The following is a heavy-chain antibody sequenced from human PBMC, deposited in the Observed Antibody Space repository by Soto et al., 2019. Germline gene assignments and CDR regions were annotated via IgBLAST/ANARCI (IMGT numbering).Heavy chain of an antibody. CDR1: GFTFSNYG. Sequence: QVQLVESGGGVVQPGRSLRLSCTASGFTFSNYGMHWVRQAPGKGLKWVAVISYDGSNKYYADSVKGRFTISRDNSKNTLYLQMDSLRAEDTAVYYCAKDRSPEYYDFWSGTTYFDYWGQGTLVTVSS. V-gene: IGHV3-30-3*01. CDR2: ISYDGSNK. D-gene: IGHD3-3*01. CDR3: AKDRSPEYYDFWSGTTYFDY. J-gene: IGHJ4*02.